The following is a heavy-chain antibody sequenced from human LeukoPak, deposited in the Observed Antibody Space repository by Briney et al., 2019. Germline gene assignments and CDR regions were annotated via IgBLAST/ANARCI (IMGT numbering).Heavy chain of an antibody. CDR1: GYTFTGYY. CDR2: INPNSGGT. D-gene: IGHD6-13*01. CDR3: ARWDGYSSSPDY. Sequence: ASVKVSCKASGYTFTGYYMHWVRQAPGQGLEWMGWINPNSGGTNYAQKFQGRVTMTRDTSISATYMEVSRLRSDDTAVYYCARWDGYSSSPDYWGQGTLVTVSS. J-gene: IGHJ4*02. V-gene: IGHV1-2*02.